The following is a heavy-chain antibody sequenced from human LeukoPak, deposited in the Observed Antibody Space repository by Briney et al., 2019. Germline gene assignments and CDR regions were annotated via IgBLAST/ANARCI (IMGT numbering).Heavy chain of an antibody. CDR2: IKQDGSEK. J-gene: IGHJ4*02. V-gene: IGHV3-7*01. D-gene: IGHD4-17*01. CDR3: ARDLSDYGDYIDY. CDR1: GFTFSSYW. Sequence: GGSLRLSCAASGFTFSSYWMSWVRQAPGKGLEWVANIKQDGSEKYYVDSVKGRFTISRGNAKNSLYLQMNSLRAEDTAVYYCARDLSDYGDYIDYWGQGTLVTVSS.